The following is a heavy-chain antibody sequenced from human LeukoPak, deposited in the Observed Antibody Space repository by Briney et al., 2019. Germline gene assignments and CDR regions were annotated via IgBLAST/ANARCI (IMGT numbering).Heavy chain of an antibody. CDR1: GNSLTQLS. D-gene: IGHD3-10*01. J-gene: IGHJ4*02. Sequence: ASVKVSCKISGNSLTQLSLHWVRQAPGKGLEWMGGFDREDGGTMYAQTLRGRVIMTEDTSTDTAYMELSSLRSDDTAIYYCATGGLIKNTFMIRGVKPLDSWGQGTLVVVSS. CDR2: FDREDGGT. CDR3: ATGGLIKNTFMIRGVKPLDS. V-gene: IGHV1-24*01.